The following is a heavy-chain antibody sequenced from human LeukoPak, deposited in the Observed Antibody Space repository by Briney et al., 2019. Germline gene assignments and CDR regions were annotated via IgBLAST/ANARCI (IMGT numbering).Heavy chain of an antibody. CDR1: GYTFTSYY. V-gene: IGHV1-46*01. J-gene: IGHJ4*02. D-gene: IGHD6-13*01. Sequence: ASVKVSCKASGYTFTSYYRHWVRQAPGQGLEWMGIINPSGGSTSYAQKFQGRVTMTRDTSTSTVYMELSSLRSEDTAVYYCARPSKKYSSSPYYFDYWGQGTLVTVSS. CDR3: ARPSKKYSSSPYYFDY. CDR2: INPSGGST.